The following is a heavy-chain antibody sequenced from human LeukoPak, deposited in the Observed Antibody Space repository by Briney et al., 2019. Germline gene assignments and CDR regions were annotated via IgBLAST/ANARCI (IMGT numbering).Heavy chain of an antibody. V-gene: IGHV1-69*05. Sequence: SVKVSCKASGGTFSSYAISWVQQAPGQGLEWMGGIIPIFGTANYAQKFQGRVTITTDESTSTAYMELSSLRSEDTAVYYCARDYAYCSSTSCYSALDYWGQGTLVTVSS. CDR3: ARDYAYCSSTSCYSALDY. J-gene: IGHJ4*02. CDR2: IIPIFGTA. CDR1: GGTFSSYA. D-gene: IGHD2-2*01.